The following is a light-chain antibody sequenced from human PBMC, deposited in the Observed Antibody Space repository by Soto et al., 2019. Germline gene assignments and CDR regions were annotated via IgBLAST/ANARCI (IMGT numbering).Light chain of an antibody. V-gene: IGKV3-11*01. CDR3: QQSYSTPPT. J-gene: IGKJ1*01. CDR2: DAY. CDR1: QSVSSN. Sequence: EIVLTQSPATLSLSPGERATLSCRASQSVSSNLAWYQQKPGQAPRLLIFDAYNRATGIPGRFSGSGSGTDFTLTISSLQPEDFATYYCQQSYSTPPTFGQGTKVDIK.